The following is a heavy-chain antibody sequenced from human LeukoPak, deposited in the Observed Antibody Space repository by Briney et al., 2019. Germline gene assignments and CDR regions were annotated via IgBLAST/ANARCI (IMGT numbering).Heavy chain of an antibody. V-gene: IGHV3-30*01. Sequence: GGSLRLSCAASGFTFSSYAMHWFRQAPGKGLEWVAVISYDGSNKYYADSVKGRFTISRDNSKNTLYLQMNSLRAEDTAVYYRARSWNLNWFDPWGQGTLVTVSS. CDR3: ARSWNLNWFDP. D-gene: IGHD1-1*01. CDR2: ISYDGSNK. CDR1: GFTFSSYA. J-gene: IGHJ5*02.